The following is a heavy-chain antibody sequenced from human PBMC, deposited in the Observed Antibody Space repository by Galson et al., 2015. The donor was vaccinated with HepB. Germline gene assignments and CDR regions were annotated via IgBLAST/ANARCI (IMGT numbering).Heavy chain of an antibody. J-gene: IGHJ5*02. CDR3: ARWAPNYYDTSAYYRNYFDP. CDR1: GGSFSRET. CDR2: IIPMLGIG. V-gene: IGHV1-69*02. Sequence: SVKVSCKASGGSFSRETITWVRQAPGQGLEWMGRIIPMLGIGKYSQNFQDRVTITADKSTNTAYLELSSLRFEDTAVYYCARWAPNYYDTSAYYRNYFDPWGQGTLVTVSS. D-gene: IGHD3-22*01.